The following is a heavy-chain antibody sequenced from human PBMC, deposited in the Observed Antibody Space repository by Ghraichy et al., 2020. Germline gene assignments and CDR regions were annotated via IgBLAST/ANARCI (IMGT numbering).Heavy chain of an antibody. V-gene: IGHV4-59*01. Sequence: GGWIGQPPGKGLEWIGYIYYSGSTNYNPSLKSRVTISVDTSKNQFSLKLSSVTAADTAVYYCAREWARIAVADYWGQGTLVTVSS. CDR3: AREWARIAVADY. CDR2: IYYSGST. J-gene: IGHJ4*02. D-gene: IGHD6-19*01.